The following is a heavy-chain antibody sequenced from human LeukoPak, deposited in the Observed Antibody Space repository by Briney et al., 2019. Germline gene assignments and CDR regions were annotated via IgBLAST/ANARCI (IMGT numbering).Heavy chain of an antibody. J-gene: IGHJ6*04. V-gene: IGHV3-21*01. D-gene: IGHD3-10*01. Sequence: GGSLRLSCAAAGFTFSSYSMNWVRQAPGKGLECVSSISSSSSYIYYADSVKGRFTISGDNAKNSLYREMNSLRAEDTAVYSCARDEVLWFGELPPYSYGMAVWGKGTTVTVSS. CDR3: ARDEVLWFGELPPYSYGMAV. CDR1: GFTFSSYS. CDR2: ISSSSSYI.